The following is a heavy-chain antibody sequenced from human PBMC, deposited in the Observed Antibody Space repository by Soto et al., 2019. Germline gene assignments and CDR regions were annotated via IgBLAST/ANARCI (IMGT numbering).Heavy chain of an antibody. D-gene: IGHD3-22*01. CDR2: IIPIFGTA. V-gene: IGHV1-69*01. J-gene: IGHJ4*02. CDR1: GGTFSSYA. Sequence: QVQLVQSGAEVQKPGSSVKVSCKASGGTFSSYAISWVRQAPGQGLEWMGGIIPIFGTANYAQKFQGRVTITADESTSTAYMELSSLRSEDTAVYYCARGTEYYYDSSGYYYRDYFDYWGQGTLVTVSS. CDR3: ARGTEYYYDSSGYYYRDYFDY.